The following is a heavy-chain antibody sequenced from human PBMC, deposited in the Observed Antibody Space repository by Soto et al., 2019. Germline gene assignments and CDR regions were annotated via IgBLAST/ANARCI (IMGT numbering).Heavy chain of an antibody. CDR3: ARDPGSGSYYGWFDP. CDR2: IYYSGST. D-gene: IGHD3-10*01. J-gene: IGHJ5*02. V-gene: IGHV4-59*01. Sequence: SETLSLTCTVSGGSISRYYWNWIRQPPCKGLEWIGYIYYSGSTNYNPSLKSRVTISVDTSKNQFSLKLSSVTAADTAVYYCARDPGSGSYYGWFDPWGQGTLVTVS. CDR1: GGSISRYY.